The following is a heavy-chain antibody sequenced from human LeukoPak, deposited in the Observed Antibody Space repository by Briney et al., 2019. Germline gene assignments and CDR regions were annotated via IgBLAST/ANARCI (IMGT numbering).Heavy chain of an antibody. Sequence: GESLKISCKGSGYSFTSYWIGWVRQMPGKGLEWVGIIYPGDSDTRYSPSFQGQVTISADKSISTAYLQWSSLKASDTAMYYCARETSSYDSSGYYGLWYFDLWGRGTLVTVSS. D-gene: IGHD3-22*01. CDR1: GYSFTSYW. J-gene: IGHJ2*01. V-gene: IGHV5-51*01. CDR2: IYPGDSDT. CDR3: ARETSSYDSSGYYGLWYFDL.